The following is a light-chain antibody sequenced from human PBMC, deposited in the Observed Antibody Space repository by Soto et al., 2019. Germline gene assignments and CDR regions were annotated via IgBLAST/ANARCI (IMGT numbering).Light chain of an antibody. Sequence: EIVLTQSPGTLSLSPGERATLSCRASQSVSSTYLAWYQQKPGQPPRLLIYGASSRATGIPDRFSGSGSGTDFNLNITRLESEDFAVYYCQQYGSSPVTFGQGTRLDIK. J-gene: IGKJ5*01. CDR3: QQYGSSPVT. V-gene: IGKV3-20*01. CDR1: QSVSSTY. CDR2: GAS.